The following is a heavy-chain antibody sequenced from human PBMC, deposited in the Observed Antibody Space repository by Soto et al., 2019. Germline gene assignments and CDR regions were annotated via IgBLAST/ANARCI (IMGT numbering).Heavy chain of an antibody. CDR3: ARQLSGSWYNWFDP. CDR2: MHSDVTT. D-gene: IGHD6-13*01. CDR1: GFSSSTYA. J-gene: IGHJ5*02. V-gene: IGHV3-23*01. Sequence: EVQLLESGGGLVQPGGSLRLSCAASGFSSSTYAMSWVRQAPGKGLEWVSVMHSDVTTYYADSVKGRFIISRDNSKNTLYLQMSNLRGEDTARYFCARQLSGSWYNWFDPWGQGTLVTVSS.